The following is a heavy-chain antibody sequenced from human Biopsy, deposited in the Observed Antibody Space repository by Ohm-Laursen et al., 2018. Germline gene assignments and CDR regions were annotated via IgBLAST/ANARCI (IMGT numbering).Heavy chain of an antibody. CDR3: ARAGYSSGYDY. V-gene: IGHV3-21*01. Sequence: SLRLSCAASGFTLSSYSMNWVRQTPGKGLEWVSTISSSSDNIYYVDSVKGRFTISRDNAKNSLYLQMNSLRAEDTAVYYCARAGYSSGYDYWGQGTLVTVSS. CDR1: GFTLSSYS. D-gene: IGHD3-22*01. J-gene: IGHJ4*02. CDR2: ISSSSDNI.